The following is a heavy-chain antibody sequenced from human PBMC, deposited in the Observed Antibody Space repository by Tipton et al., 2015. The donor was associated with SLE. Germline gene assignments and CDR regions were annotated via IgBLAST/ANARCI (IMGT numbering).Heavy chain of an antibody. J-gene: IGHJ5*02. V-gene: IGHV4-61*02. Sequence: TLSLTCSVSGGSVSSGGYCWNWIRQPAGQGLEWIGRIFNSGTTHYNPSLKGRVSMSVDTSENQFSLELSSVTASDTAVYYCARQPSDMPAFWFDPWGQGTLVTVSS. CDR3: ARQPSDMPAFWFDP. CDR2: IFNSGTT. CDR1: GGSVSSGGYC. D-gene: IGHD2-2*01.